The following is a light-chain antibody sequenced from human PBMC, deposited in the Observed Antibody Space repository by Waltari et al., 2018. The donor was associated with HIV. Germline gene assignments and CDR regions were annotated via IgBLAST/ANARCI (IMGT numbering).Light chain of an antibody. CDR1: SSDVGGYNS. V-gene: IGLV2-8*01. CDR3: SADAVSNKFV. Sequence: QSALTQAPSASGSPGQSVTISCTGTSSDVGGYNSLSWYQQHPGKDPTLMSFDVSQRCPGVPDRFSASKSGNTASPSVSGLQAEDEPDYYCSADAVSNKFVFGTGTKVTGL. J-gene: IGLJ1*01. CDR2: DVS.